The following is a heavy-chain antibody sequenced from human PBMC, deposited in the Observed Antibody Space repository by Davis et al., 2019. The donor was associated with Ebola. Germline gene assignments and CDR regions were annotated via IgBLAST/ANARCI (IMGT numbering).Heavy chain of an antibody. CDR3: ARGPIVLMVYATAGGMDV. D-gene: IGHD2-8*01. CDR2: ISAYNGNT. Sequence: AASVKVSCKASGGTFSSYTISWVRQAPGQGLEWMGWISAYNGNTNYAQKLQGRVTMTTDTSTSTAYMELRSLRSDDTAVYYCARGPIVLMVYATAGGMDVWGQGTTVTVSS. J-gene: IGHJ6*02. CDR1: GGTFSSYT. V-gene: IGHV1-18*01.